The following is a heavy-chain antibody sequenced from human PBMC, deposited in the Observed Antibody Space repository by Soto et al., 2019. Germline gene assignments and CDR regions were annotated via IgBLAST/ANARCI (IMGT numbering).Heavy chain of an antibody. Sequence: QVQLQQWGAGLLKPSETLSLTCAVYGGSFSGYYWSWIRQPPGKGLEWIGEINHSGSTNHNPSLKSRVTISVDTSKNQFSLKLSSVTAADTAVYYCARGPYYGSGSYLGYWGQGTLVTVSS. CDR3: ARGPYYGSGSYLGY. V-gene: IGHV4-34*01. J-gene: IGHJ4*02. CDR2: INHSGST. CDR1: GGSFSGYY. D-gene: IGHD3-10*01.